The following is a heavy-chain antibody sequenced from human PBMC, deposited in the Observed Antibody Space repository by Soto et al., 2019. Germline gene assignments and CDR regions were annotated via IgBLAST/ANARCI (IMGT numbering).Heavy chain of an antibody. Sequence: SVKVSCKASGGTFSSYAISWVRQAPGQGLEWMGGITPIFGTANYAQKFQGRVTITADESTSTAYMELSSLRSEDTAVYYCAAQGDGSGSYAPSNYYYYGMDVWGQGTTVTVSS. CDR2: ITPIFGTA. D-gene: IGHD3-10*01. CDR1: GGTFSSYA. V-gene: IGHV1-69*13. J-gene: IGHJ6*02. CDR3: AAQGDGSGSYAPSNYYYYGMDV.